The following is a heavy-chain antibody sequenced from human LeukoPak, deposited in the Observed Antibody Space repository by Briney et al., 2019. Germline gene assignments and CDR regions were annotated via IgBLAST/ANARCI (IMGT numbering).Heavy chain of an antibody. D-gene: IGHD1-26*01. CDR3: ARHSGTYYADFDS. J-gene: IGHJ4*02. CDR1: GGSISSSSYY. CDR2: IYYSGSA. Sequence: SETLSLTCTVSGGSISSSSYYWGWIRQPPGEGLEWIGYIYYSGSAYYNPSLKSRVTVSVDTSKNHFSLKLSSVTAADTAVYYCARHSGTYYADFDSWGQGTLVTVSS. V-gene: IGHV4-39*01.